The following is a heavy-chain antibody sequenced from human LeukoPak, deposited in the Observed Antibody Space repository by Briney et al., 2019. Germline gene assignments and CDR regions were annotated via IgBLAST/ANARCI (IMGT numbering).Heavy chain of an antibody. Sequence: ASVKVSCKASGYTFTGYYMHWVRQAPGQGLEWMGWINPNSGGTNYAQKFQGRVTMTRDTSISTAYMELSGLRSDDTAVYYCARGRNWNYVHYYYYYMDVWGKGTTVTVSS. J-gene: IGHJ6*03. CDR1: GYTFTGYY. CDR3: ARGRNWNYVHYYYYYMDV. D-gene: IGHD1-7*01. CDR2: INPNSGGT. V-gene: IGHV1-2*02.